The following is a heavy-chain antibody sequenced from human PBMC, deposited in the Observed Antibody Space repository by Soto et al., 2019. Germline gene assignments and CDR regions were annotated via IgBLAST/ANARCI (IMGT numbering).Heavy chain of an antibody. J-gene: IGHJ3*02. Sequence: PGGSLRLSCAASGFTVSSNYMNWVRQAPGKGLEWVSVIYSGGNTYYADSVKGRFTISRDNSKNTLYLQMNSLRAEDTAVYYCASIGYSGYDFAFDIWGQGTMVTVSS. CDR2: IYSGGNT. V-gene: IGHV3-53*01. D-gene: IGHD5-12*01. CDR1: GFTVSSNY. CDR3: ASIGYSGYDFAFDI.